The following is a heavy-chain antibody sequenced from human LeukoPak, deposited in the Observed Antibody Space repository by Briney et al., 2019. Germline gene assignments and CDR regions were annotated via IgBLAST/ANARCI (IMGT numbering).Heavy chain of an antibody. CDR1: GGSFSGYY. CDR2: INHSGGT. J-gene: IGHJ4*02. V-gene: IGHV4-34*01. Sequence: PSETLSLTCAVYGGSFSGYYWSWIRQPPGKGLEWIGEINHSGGTNYNPSLKSRVTISVDTSKNQFSLKLSSVTAADTAVYYCATSIAARPSDYWGQGTLVTVSS. D-gene: IGHD6-6*01. CDR3: ATSIAARPSDY.